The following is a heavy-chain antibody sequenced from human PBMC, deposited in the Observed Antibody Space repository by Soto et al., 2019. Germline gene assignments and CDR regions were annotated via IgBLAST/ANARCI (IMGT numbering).Heavy chain of an antibody. J-gene: IGHJ5*02. D-gene: IGHD3-10*01. V-gene: IGHV4-59*13. Sequence: XGTLSLTGTVSGGSISSYYWSWIRQPPGKGLEWIGYIYYSGSTNYNPSLKSRVTISVDTSKNQFSLKLSSVTAADTAVYYCASLRGGFDPWGQGTLVTVSS. CDR2: IYYSGST. CDR1: GGSISSYY. CDR3: ASLRGGFDP.